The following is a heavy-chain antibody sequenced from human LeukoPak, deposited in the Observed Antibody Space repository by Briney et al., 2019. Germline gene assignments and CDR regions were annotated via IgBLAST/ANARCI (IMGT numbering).Heavy chain of an antibody. CDR3: SRNGLVDFDY. Sequence: GGSLRLSCTTSGFAFDDFAMSWVRQPAGKGLEWVGFIRRRAYGGAAEYAASVKGRFIISRDDSKGIAYLQMNSPKTEDTAVYYCSRNGLVDFDYWGQGSRVIVSP. J-gene: IGHJ4*02. CDR1: GFAFDDFA. V-gene: IGHV3-49*04. CDR2: IRRRAYGGAA.